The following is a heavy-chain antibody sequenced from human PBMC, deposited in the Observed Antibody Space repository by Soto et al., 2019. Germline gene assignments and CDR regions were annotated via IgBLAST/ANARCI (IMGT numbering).Heavy chain of an antibody. J-gene: IGHJ4*02. CDR3: ASRGSRGDYDILTGPSKYYFDY. D-gene: IGHD3-9*01. CDR1: GGSFSGYY. Sequence: SETLSLTCAVYGGSFSGYYWSWIRQPPGKGLEWIGEINHSGSTNYNPSLKGRVTISVDTSKNQFSLKLSSVTAADTAVYYCASRGSRGDYDILTGPSKYYFDYWGQGTLVTVSS. CDR2: INHSGST. V-gene: IGHV4-34*01.